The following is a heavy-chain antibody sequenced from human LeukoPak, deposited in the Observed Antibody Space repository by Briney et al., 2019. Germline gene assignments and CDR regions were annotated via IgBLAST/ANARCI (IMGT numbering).Heavy chain of an antibody. CDR3: ARGGSLYYGSGTYGH. J-gene: IGHJ4*02. D-gene: IGHD3-10*01. CDR2: IFYSGTT. Sequence: SETLSLTCTVSGGSISSSSYYWGWIRQPPGKGLEWIGYIFYSGTTNYSPSLKSRVSISIDTSKNQFSLTLSSVTAADTAVYYCARGGSLYYGSGTYGHWGQGTLVTVSS. CDR1: GGSISSSSYY. V-gene: IGHV4-61*05.